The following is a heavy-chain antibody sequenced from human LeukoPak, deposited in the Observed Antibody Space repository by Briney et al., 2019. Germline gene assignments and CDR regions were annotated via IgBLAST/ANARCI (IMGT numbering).Heavy chain of an antibody. J-gene: IGHJ6*02. CDR2: ITYSGNT. CDR3: ARIAYDALDSYYYGMDV. CDR1: CGSISSGPYY. Sequence: SETLSLTCTVSCGSISSGPYYWIWIRQHPGKGLEWIGYITYSGNTYYYPALNSRVTVSLDTSKTQFSLKLSSVTAADTAVYYCARIAYDALDSYYYGMDVWGQGTTVTVSS. V-gene: IGHV4-31*03. D-gene: IGHD3-3*01.